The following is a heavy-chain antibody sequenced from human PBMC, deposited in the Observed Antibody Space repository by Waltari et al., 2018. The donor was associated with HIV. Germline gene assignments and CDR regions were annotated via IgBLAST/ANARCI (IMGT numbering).Heavy chain of an antibody. J-gene: IGHJ4*02. CDR1: GGSISSYY. Sequence: QVQLQESGPGLVKPSETLSLTCTVSGGSISSYYWSWIRQPPGKGLEWMGYIYYSGSTNYNPSLKSRVTISVDTSKNQFSLKLSSVTAADTAVYYCARSPKGGGYYDYVWGSYRQYYFDYWGQGTLVTVSS. CDR3: ARSPKGGGYYDYVWGSYRQYYFDY. D-gene: IGHD3-16*02. CDR2: IYYSGST. V-gene: IGHV4-59*01.